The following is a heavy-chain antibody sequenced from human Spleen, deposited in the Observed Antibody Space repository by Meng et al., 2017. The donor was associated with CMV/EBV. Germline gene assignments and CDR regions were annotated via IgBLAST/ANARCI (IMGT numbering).Heavy chain of an antibody. Sequence: VSGCSISGTTWWSWVRQPPGKGLEWIGDIYHSGSTNYNPFLKSRVTISVDKSKNQFSLKLSPVTAADTAVYYCARGDSSSSSSYFDYWGQGTLVTVSS. V-gene: IGHV4-4*02. J-gene: IGHJ4*02. D-gene: IGHD6-6*01. CDR1: GCSISGTTW. CDR2: IYHSGST. CDR3: ARGDSSSSSSYFDY.